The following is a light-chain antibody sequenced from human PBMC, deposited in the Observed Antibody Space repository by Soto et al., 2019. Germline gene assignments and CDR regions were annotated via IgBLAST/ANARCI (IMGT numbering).Light chain of an antibody. J-gene: IGKJ4*01. CDR2: AVS. Sequence: DIQLTQSPSFLSASVGDRVTITCRASQGISSYFAWYQQKPGKAPKHLVYAVSTLQSGVPSRFSGSASGTEFTLTISSLQPEAFATYYCQQLYSYRLTVGEGTKVELK. CDR1: QGISSY. CDR3: QQLYSYRLT. V-gene: IGKV1-9*01.